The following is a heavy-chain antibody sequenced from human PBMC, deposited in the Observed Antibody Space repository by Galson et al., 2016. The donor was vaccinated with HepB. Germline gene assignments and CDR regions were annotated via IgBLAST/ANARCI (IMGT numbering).Heavy chain of an antibody. CDR1: GFTFSSYA. J-gene: IGHJ3*01. Sequence: SLRLSCAASGFTFSSYAMHWVRQAPGKGLEWVAVISYDGFNKYYADSVKGRFTISRDNSKNTLYLQMNSLRAEDTAVYYCAKERPTYYGSGSYLEAWGPGTMVTVSS. CDR3: AKERPTYYGSGSYLEA. CDR2: ISYDGFNK. D-gene: IGHD3-10*01. V-gene: IGHV3-30*18.